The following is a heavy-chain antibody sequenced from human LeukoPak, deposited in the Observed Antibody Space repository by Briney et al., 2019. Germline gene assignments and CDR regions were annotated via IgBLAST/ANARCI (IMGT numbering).Heavy chain of an antibody. CDR3: ARGMDYGDYEPARSFDY. CDR1: GFTVSSNY. Sequence: GGSLRLSCAASGFTVSSNYMSWVRQAPGKGLEWVSVIYSGGSTYYADSVKGRFTISRDNSKNTLYLQMNSLRAEDTAVYYCARGMDYGDYEPARSFDYWGQGTLVTVSS. D-gene: IGHD4-17*01. V-gene: IGHV3-53*01. J-gene: IGHJ4*02. CDR2: IYSGGST.